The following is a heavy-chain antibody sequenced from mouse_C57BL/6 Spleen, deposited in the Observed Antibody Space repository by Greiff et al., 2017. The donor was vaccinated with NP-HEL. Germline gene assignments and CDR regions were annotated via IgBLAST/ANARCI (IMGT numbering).Heavy chain of an antibody. CDR3: AREGLRRGGFFDY. Sequence: VQLQQPGTELVKPGASVKLSCKASGYTFTSYWMHWVKQRPGQGLEWIGNINPSNGGTNYNEKFKSKATLTVDKSSSTAYMQLSSLTSEDSAVYYCAREGLRRGGFFDYWGQGTTLTVSS. CDR1: GYTFTSYW. CDR2: INPSNGGT. J-gene: IGHJ2*01. D-gene: IGHD2-4*01. V-gene: IGHV1-53*01.